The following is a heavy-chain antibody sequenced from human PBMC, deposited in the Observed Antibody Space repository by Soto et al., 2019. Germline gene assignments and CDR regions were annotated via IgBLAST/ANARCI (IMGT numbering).Heavy chain of an antibody. V-gene: IGHV4-30-4*01. CDR3: ARGGPTGGSYRYNWFDP. CDR2: ISYSGST. CDR1: GGSISSGDFY. D-gene: IGHD2-15*01. J-gene: IGHJ5*02. Sequence: SETLSLTCTVSGGSISSGDFYWSWIRQPPGRGLEWIGYISYSGSTYYNTSLKSRVTISVDTSKNQFSLKLNSVTAADTAVYYCARGGPTGGSYRYNWFDPWGQGTLVTVSS.